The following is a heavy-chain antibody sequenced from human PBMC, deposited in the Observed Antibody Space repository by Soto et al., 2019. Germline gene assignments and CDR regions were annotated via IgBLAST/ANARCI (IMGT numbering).Heavy chain of an antibody. V-gene: IGHV3-30*18. CDR1: GFTFSSYG. CDR3: AKDMDGDEEIAFGI. J-gene: IGHJ3*02. Sequence: QVQLVESGGGVVQPGRSLRLSCAASGFTFSSYGMHWVRQAPGKGLEWVAVISYDGSNKYYADSVKGRFTISRDNSKNPLYLRSNSLRAEDTAVHYCAKDMDGDEEIAFGIWGQGTMVTGSS. D-gene: IGHD4-17*01. CDR2: ISYDGSNK.